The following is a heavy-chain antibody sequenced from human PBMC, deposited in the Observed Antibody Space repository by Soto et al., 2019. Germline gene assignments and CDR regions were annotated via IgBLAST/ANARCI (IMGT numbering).Heavy chain of an antibody. CDR1: GFTFSSYA. V-gene: IGHV3-23*01. Sequence: PGGSLRLSCAASGFTFSSYAMSWVRQAPGKGLEWVSAISGSGGSTYYADSVKGRFTISRDNSKNTLYLQMNSLRAEDTAVYYCAKDRGIRITMIVVVAFVFDYWGQGTLVTVSS. CDR2: ISGSGGST. J-gene: IGHJ4*02. CDR3: AKDRGIRITMIVVVAFVFDY. D-gene: IGHD3-22*01.